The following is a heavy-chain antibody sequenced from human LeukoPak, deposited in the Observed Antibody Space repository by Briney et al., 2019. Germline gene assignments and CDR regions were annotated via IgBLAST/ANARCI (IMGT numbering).Heavy chain of an antibody. CDR3: AKDSLWFGELLFNYFDY. D-gene: IGHD3-10*01. CDR2: IRYDGSNK. CDR1: GFTFSSYG. V-gene: IGHV3-30*02. J-gene: IGHJ4*02. Sequence: PGGSLRLSCAASGFTFSSYGMHWVRQAPGKGLEWVAFIRYDGSNKYYADSVKGRFTISRDNSKNTLYLQMNSLRAEDTAVYYCAKDSLWFGELLFNYFDYWGQGTLVTVSS.